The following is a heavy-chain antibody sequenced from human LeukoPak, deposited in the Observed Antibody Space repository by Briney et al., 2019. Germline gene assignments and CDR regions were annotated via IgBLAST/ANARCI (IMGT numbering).Heavy chain of an antibody. V-gene: IGHV4-34*01. J-gene: IGHJ4*02. CDR3: ATSLTGGVDY. CDR1: GGSFSGYY. CDR2: INHSGST. D-gene: IGHD1-14*01. Sequence: SETLSLTCAVYGGSFSGYYWSWIRQPPGKGLEWIGEINHSGSTSYNPSLKSRVTISVDTSKNRLSLRLRFVTAADTAVYYCATSLTGGVDYWGQGTLVTVSS.